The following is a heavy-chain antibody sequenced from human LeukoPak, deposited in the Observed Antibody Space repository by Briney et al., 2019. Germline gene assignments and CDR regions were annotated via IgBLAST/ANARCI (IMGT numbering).Heavy chain of an antibody. CDR1: GDSITRYC. CDR3: AGWDGSLHAFAI. Sequence: SETLSLTCTVSGDSITRYCWNWIRQPPGKGPQWIGFICSRGTTKNNPPLNSRVSISLDTSRNQFSLKLRSMTAADTAIYYCAGWDGSLHAFAIWGQGTMVTVSS. D-gene: IGHD1-26*01. J-gene: IGHJ3*02. CDR2: ICSRGTT. V-gene: IGHV4-59*03.